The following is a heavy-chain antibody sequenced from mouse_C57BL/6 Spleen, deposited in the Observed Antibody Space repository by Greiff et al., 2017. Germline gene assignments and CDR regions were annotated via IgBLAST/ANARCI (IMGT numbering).Heavy chain of an antibody. D-gene: IGHD1-1*01. Sequence: EVQLVESGGDLVKPGGSLKLSCAASGFTFSSYGMSWVRQTPDKRLEWVATISSGGSYTYYPDSVKGRFTISRDNAKNTLYLQMSSLKSEDTAMYYCARRLGDYGSSCFDYWGQGTTLTVSS. J-gene: IGHJ2*01. CDR2: ISSGGSYT. CDR3: ARRLGDYGSSCFDY. V-gene: IGHV5-6*01. CDR1: GFTFSSYG.